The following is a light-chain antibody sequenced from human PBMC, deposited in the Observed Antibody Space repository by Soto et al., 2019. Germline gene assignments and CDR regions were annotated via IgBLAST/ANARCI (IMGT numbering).Light chain of an antibody. CDR1: TSNIERNS. V-gene: IGLV1-51*01. J-gene: IGLJ2*01. Sequence: QSVLTQPPSVSAAPGQKFTISCSGSTSNIERNSVSWYQQLPGTAPKLLIYDTTKRPSGIPDRFSASKSGTSATLAITGLQTGDEADYYCGTWDSGLSAALFGGGTKLTVL. CDR3: GTWDSGLSAAL. CDR2: DTT.